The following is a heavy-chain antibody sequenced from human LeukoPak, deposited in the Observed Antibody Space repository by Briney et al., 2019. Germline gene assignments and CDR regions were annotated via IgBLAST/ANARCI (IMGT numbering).Heavy chain of an antibody. V-gene: IGHV3-7*01. CDR3: ARDDYYDSSLTD. Sequence: PGGSPRLSCAASGFTSSSYWMSWVRQAPGKGLGWVANIKQDGSEKYYVDSVKGRFTISRDNAKNSLYLQMNSLRAEDTAVYYCARDDYYDSSLTDWGQGTTVTVSS. CDR1: GFTSSSYW. D-gene: IGHD3-22*01. CDR2: IKQDGSEK. J-gene: IGHJ6*02.